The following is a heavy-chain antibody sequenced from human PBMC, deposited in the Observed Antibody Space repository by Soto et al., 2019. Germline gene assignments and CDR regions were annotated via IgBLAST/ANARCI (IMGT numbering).Heavy chain of an antibody. D-gene: IGHD3-10*01. CDR3: AKAISDMVRGAFYYFDF. CDR2: ISGSGGNT. J-gene: IGHJ4*02. Sequence: PWGSLRLSCAASGFTFSTYALTWVRQAPGKGLEWVSAISGSGGNTYYADSVKGRFTISRDNSKNTLYLQMNSLSAEDTALYYCAKAISDMVRGAFYYFDFWGQGTLVTVSS. V-gene: IGHV3-23*01. CDR1: GFTFSTYA.